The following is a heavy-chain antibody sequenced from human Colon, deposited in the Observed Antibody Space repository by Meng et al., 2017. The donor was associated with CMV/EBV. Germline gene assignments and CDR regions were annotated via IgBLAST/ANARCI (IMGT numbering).Heavy chain of an antibody. J-gene: IGHJ4*02. V-gene: IGHV1-69*01. CDR3: ARTHGSGNYHYAGDF. CDR1: EDDFNELT. CDR2: IIAGIGTA. D-gene: IGHD3-10*01. Sequence: LVLSVPEEDNTRYAVAVSCFTSEDDFNELTFSLVQHAPEKGLEWMGGIIAGIGTAEFTTKYQGIVKISADESTSTLYMELRSLRSDDTAIYYCARTHGSGNYHYAGDFWGQGTLVTVSP.